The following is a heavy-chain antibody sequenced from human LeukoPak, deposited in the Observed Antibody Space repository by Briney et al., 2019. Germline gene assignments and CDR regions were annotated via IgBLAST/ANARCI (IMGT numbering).Heavy chain of an antibody. J-gene: IGHJ4*02. CDR3: ARDRAGYGSGT. CDR2: INHSGST. V-gene: IGHV4-34*01. D-gene: IGHD3-10*01. Sequence: SETLSLTCAVYGGSFSGYYWSWIRQPPGKGLEWIGEINHSGSTNYNPSLKSRVTISVDTSKNQFSLKLSSVTAADTAVYYCARDRAGYGSGTWGQGTLVTVSS. CDR1: GGSFSGYY.